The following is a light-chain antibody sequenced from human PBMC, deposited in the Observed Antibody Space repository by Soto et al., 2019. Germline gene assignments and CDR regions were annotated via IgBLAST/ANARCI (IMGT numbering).Light chain of an antibody. CDR3: QQYGTSPRT. Sequence: EIVLTQSPGTLSLSPGERATLSCRASQSVSSSYLAWYKQKPGQAPRLLIYGASNRATGIPDRFSGSGSGTDFTLSISRVEPEDFAVYYCQQYGTSPRTFVQGTKVEIK. CDR2: GAS. V-gene: IGKV3-20*01. CDR1: QSVSSSY. J-gene: IGKJ1*01.